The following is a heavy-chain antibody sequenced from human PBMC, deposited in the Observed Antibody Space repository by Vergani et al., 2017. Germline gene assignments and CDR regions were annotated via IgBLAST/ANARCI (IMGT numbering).Heavy chain of an antibody. CDR1: GFTFSSYS. V-gene: IGHV3-48*04. D-gene: IGHD6-6*01. CDR3: ARDSSSSWYYYYYYYMDV. J-gene: IGHJ6*03. Sequence: EVQLVESGGGLVQPGGSLRLSCAASGFTFSSYSMNWVRQAPGKGLEWVSYISSSSSTIYYADSVKGRFTISRDNAKNSLYLQMNSRRAEDTAVYYCARDSSSSWYYYYYYYMDVWGKGTTVTVSS. CDR2: ISSSSSTI.